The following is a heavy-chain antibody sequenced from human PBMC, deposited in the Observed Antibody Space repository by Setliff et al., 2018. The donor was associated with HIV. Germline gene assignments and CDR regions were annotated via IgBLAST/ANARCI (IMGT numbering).Heavy chain of an antibody. J-gene: IGHJ3*01. Sequence: PSETLSLTCTVSGGSFISSSYYWGWIRQPPGKGLEWIGCISYSGSTYYNPSLKSRPTISVDTAKTQFSLTLSAVNAADTAGYYCARANSWYLNVFDVWGQGTMVT. CDR2: ISYSGST. D-gene: IGHD2-8*02. CDR1: GGSFISSSYY. CDR3: ARANSWYLNVFDV. V-gene: IGHV4-39*01.